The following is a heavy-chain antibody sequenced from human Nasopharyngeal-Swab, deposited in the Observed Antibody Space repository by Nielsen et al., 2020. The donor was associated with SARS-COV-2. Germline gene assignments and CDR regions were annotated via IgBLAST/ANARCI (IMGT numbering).Heavy chain of an antibody. Sequence: SETLSLTCTVSGGSISSSSCYWGWIRQPPRKGLEWIGSIYYSGSTYYNPSLKSRVTISVDTSKHQFSLKLSSVTAADTAVYYCASCRTSITIFGVVIRNGMDVWGQGTTVTVSS. CDR3: ASCRTSITIFGVVIRNGMDV. D-gene: IGHD3-3*01. J-gene: IGHJ6*02. V-gene: IGHV4-39*01. CDR1: GGSISSSSCY. CDR2: IYYSGST.